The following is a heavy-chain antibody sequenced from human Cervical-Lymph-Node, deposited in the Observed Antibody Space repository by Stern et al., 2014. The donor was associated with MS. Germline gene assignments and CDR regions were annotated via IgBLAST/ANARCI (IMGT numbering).Heavy chain of an antibody. J-gene: IGHJ4*02. V-gene: IGHV3-23*04. CDR3: AKSTVTSLSDY. CDR1: GFTFSSYA. Sequence: VQLEESGGGLVQPGGSLRLSCAASGFTFSSYALRWVRPAPGKGLEWVSPIRGSGGSTHYADPLNGRFTISRDNSKNTLYLQMNSLRAEDTAVYYCAKSTVTSLSDYWGQGTLVTVSS. CDR2: IRGSGGST. D-gene: IGHD4-17*01.